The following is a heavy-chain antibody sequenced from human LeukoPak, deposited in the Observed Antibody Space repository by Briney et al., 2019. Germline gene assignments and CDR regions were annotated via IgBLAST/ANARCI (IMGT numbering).Heavy chain of an antibody. CDR1: GFTFSSYS. Sequence: PGGSLRLSCAASGFTFSSYSMNWVRQAPGKGLEWVSYISSSSSTIYYADSVKGRFTISRDNANNTLYLQMNSLRDEDTAVYYCTRADTGRLHGLDMWGQGTRVTVSS. D-gene: IGHD5-18*01. CDR2: ISSSSSTI. V-gene: IGHV3-48*02. J-gene: IGHJ3*02. CDR3: TRADTGRLHGLDM.